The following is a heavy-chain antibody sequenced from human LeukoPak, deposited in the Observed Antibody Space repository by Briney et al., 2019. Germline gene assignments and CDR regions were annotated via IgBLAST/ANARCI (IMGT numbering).Heavy chain of an antibody. CDR3: AKGSIVAAAPYYYAMDV. V-gene: IGHV3-43*01. CDR2: ITWDGGRT. D-gene: IGHD2-2*01. J-gene: IGHJ6*02. Sequence: PGGSLRLSCAASGFTFDDYTMHGVRQAPGKGLEWVSMITWDGGRTDYADSVKGRFTISRDNSGRSLILQMNTLRTEDTALYYCAKGSIVAAAPYYYAMDVWGQGATVTVSS. CDR1: GFTFDDYT.